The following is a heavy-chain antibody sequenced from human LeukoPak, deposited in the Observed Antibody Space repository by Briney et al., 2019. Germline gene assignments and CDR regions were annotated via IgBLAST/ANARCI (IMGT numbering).Heavy chain of an antibody. D-gene: IGHD2-21*02. CDR1: GVTFGDYA. CDR2: ISGSDGST. V-gene: IGHV3-23*01. Sequence: GGSLRLSCAVSGVTFGDYARSWVRQAPGKGLEWVSAISGSDGSTYYADSVKGRFTISRDNSKNTLYLQMNSLSAEDTAVYYCEKDLGGSGDYRPYWGQGSVVTVSS. CDR3: EKDLGGSGDYRPY. J-gene: IGHJ4*02.